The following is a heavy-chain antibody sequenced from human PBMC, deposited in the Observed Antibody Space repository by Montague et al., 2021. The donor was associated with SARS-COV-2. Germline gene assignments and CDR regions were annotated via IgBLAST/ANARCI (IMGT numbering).Heavy chain of an antibody. CDR3: ARDLGDRDGGFDY. CDR1: GASINGHH. J-gene: IGHJ4*02. Sequence: SETLSLTCTVSGASINGHHWSWVRQPPGKGLEWIGYMKSSGSTNYKPSLKSRVTISVDTSKKQVSLKMISVTAADTAVYYCARDLGDRDGGFDYWGKGTLVTVCS. V-gene: IGHV4-59*11. D-gene: IGHD3-16*01. CDR2: MKSSGST.